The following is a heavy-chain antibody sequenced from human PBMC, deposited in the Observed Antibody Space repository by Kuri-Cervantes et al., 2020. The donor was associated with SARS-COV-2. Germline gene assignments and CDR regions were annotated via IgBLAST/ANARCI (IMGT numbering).Heavy chain of an antibody. CDR2: ISSSSSYI. CDR1: GFTFSSYS. D-gene: IGHD4-23*01. CDR3: ARGDDYGGNGRAFDI. V-gene: IGHV3-21*01. J-gene: IGHJ3*02. Sequence: GGSLRLSCAASGFTFSSYSMSWVRQAPGKGLEWVSSISSSSSYIYYADSVKGRFTISRDNAKNSLYLQMNSLRAEDTAVYYCARGDDYGGNGRAFDIWGQGTMVTVSS.